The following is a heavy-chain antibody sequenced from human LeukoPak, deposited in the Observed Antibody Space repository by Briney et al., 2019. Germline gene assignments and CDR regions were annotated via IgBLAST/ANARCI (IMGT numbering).Heavy chain of an antibody. J-gene: IGHJ6*02. V-gene: IGHV4-59*12. CDR3: SGVKYILGGSGWFDMDV. D-gene: IGHD6-19*01. CDR2: IHQSGTN. Sequence: PSETLSLTCSVSGGSLSTYYWTWTRQPPGKGLEWIGYIHQSGTNEFNPSLKSRVTMSLDTSRNQFFLRMSTMTAADTAAYYYSGVKYILGGSGWFDMDVWATGPRSPSP. CDR1: GGSLSTYY.